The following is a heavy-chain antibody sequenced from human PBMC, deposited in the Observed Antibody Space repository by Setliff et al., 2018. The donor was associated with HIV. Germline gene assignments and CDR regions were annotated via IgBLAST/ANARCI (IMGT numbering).Heavy chain of an antibody. CDR3: ARLSIPAYYYMDV. J-gene: IGHJ6*03. CDR1: GGTFSSHA. V-gene: IGHV1-69*05. Sequence: SVKVSCKASGGTFSSHAISWVRQAPGQGLEWMGGIIPIFGTANYAQKFQGRVTITTVTSTSTAYMELRSLRSDDTAVYYCARLSIPAYYYMDVWGKGTTVTVSS. D-gene: IGHD2-21*01. CDR2: IIPIFGTA.